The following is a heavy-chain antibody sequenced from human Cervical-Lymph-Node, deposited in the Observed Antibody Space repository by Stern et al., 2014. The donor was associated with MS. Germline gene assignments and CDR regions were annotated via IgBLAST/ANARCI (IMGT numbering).Heavy chain of an antibody. CDR2: ISAYNSNT. CDR1: GYTFTSYG. CDR3: ARDGVGNDDALDI. V-gene: IGHV1-18*01. Sequence: QVQLVESGGEVKKPGASVKVSCKASGYTFTSYGISWVRQAPGQGPEWMGWISAYNSNTKYARSLQGRVTMTTDTSTTTAYMELRNLTSDDTAVYFCARDGVGNDDALDIWGRGTMVTVSS. D-gene: IGHD1-26*01. J-gene: IGHJ3*02.